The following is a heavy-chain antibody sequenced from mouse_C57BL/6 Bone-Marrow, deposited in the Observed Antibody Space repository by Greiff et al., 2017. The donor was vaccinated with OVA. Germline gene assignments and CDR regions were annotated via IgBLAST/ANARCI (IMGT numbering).Heavy chain of an antibody. V-gene: IGHV1-54*01. CDR2: INPGSGGT. J-gene: IGHJ1*03. CDR3: ARGSLTDWYFDV. Sequence: VQLKESGAELVRPGTSVKVSCKASGYAFTNYLIEWVKQRPGQGLEWIGVINPGSGGTNYNEKFKGKATLTADKSSSTAYMQLSSLTSEDSAVYFCARGSLTDWYFDVWGTGTTVTVSS. D-gene: IGHD4-1*01. CDR1: GYAFTNYL.